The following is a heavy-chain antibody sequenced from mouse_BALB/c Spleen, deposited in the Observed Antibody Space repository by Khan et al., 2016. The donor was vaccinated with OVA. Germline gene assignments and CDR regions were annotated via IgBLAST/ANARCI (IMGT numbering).Heavy chain of an antibody. CDR2: ISYSGST. V-gene: IGHV3-2*02. D-gene: IGHD3-3*01. Sequence: EVQLQESGPGLVKPSQSLSLTCTVTGYSITSDYAWNWIRQFPGNRLEWMGYISYSGSTSYTPSLKRRISITRDTSKNQFFLQLNAVTAEDTATYYCARGRGYWGQGTLVTVSA. CDR3: ARGRGY. CDR1: GYSITSDYA. J-gene: IGHJ3*02.